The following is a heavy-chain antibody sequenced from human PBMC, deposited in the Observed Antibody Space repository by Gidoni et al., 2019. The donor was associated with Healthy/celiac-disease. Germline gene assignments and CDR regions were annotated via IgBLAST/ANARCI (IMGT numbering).Heavy chain of an antibody. CDR1: GFTFSSYA. D-gene: IGHD6-13*01. J-gene: IGHJ4*02. CDR3: AKDPYSSDY. V-gene: IGHV3-23*01. Sequence: EVQLLESGGGLVQTGVSLRLSCSDYGFTFSSYAMVWVRQAPGKGLDWVSAISGSVGSTYYADSVKGRFTISRDNSKNTLYLQMNSLRAEDTAVYYCAKDPYSSDYWGQGTLVTVSS. CDR2: ISGSVGST.